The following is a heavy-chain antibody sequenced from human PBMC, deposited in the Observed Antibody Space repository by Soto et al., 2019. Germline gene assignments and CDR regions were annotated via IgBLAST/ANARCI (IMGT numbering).Heavy chain of an antibody. CDR3: ERGPNSDC. Sequence: EERLVQSGGGLVQPGGSLRLSCAAYGFSVAGNYMGWVRQAPGKGLELVSLIYSGGNPFYADSMKVRFTLSRDNSNNMLYLQMDSLRAEDTAVYYCERGPNSDCWGQGTLVIVSS. CDR2: IYSGGNP. J-gene: IGHJ4*02. D-gene: IGHD2-21*01. V-gene: IGHV3-53*01. CDR1: GFSVAGNY.